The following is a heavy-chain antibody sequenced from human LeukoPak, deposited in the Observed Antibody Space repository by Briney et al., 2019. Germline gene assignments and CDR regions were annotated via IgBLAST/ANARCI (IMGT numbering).Heavy chain of an antibody. J-gene: IGHJ4*02. D-gene: IGHD3-10*01. Sequence: GGSLRLSCAASAFTLSSSGMHWVRQAPGKGLEWVAVIWYDGSDKYSADSVKGRFTISRDNSKNTLYLQMNSLRAEDTAVYYCASAPYGSGTFLDYWGQGTLVTVSS. V-gene: IGHV3-33*08. CDR2: IWYDGSDK. CDR3: ASAPYGSGTFLDY. CDR1: AFTLSSSG.